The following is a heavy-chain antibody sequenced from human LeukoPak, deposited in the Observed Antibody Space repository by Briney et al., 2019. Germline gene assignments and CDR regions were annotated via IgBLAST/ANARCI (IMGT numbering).Heavy chain of an antibody. CDR3: TTGVDIVATPYFDY. D-gene: IGHD5-12*01. CDR1: GFTFSNAW. J-gene: IGHJ4*02. Sequence: GTSLRLSCAASGFTFSNAWMSWVRQAPGKGLEWVGRIKSKTDGGTTDYAAPVKGRFTISRDDSKNTLYLQMNSLKTEDTAVYYCTTGVDIVATPYFDYWGQGTLVTVSS. V-gene: IGHV3-15*01. CDR2: IKSKTDGGTT.